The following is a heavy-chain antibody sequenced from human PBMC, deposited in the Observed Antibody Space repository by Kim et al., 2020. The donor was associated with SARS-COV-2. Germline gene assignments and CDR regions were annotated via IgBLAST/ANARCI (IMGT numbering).Heavy chain of an antibody. Sequence: GGSLRLSCATSGFRFSDYAMHWLRQAPGKGLEWVAVIWYDGRNINYAESVKGRFTISRDNSKNTLYLQMNSLRDDDTALYYCARDSWDLMGYFVQWGQGSLVTVSS. V-gene: IGHV3-33*01. D-gene: IGHD2-8*01. CDR1: GFRFSDYA. CDR2: IWYDGRNI. CDR3: ARDSWDLMGYFVQ. J-gene: IGHJ4*02.